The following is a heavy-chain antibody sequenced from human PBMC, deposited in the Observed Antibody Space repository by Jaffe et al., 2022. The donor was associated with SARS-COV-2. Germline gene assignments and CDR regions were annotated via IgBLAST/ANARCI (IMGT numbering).Heavy chain of an antibody. CDR1: GFTFDDYA. Sequence: EVQLVESGGGLVQPGRSLRLSCAASGFTFDDYAMHWVRQAPGKGLEWVSGISWNSGSIGYADSVKGRFTISRDNAKNSLYLQMNSLRAEDTALYYCAKDISVEIKNGDAFDIWGQGTMVTVSS. V-gene: IGHV3-9*01. CDR3: AKDISVEIKNGDAFDI. CDR2: ISWNSGSI. J-gene: IGHJ3*02. D-gene: IGHD7-27*01.